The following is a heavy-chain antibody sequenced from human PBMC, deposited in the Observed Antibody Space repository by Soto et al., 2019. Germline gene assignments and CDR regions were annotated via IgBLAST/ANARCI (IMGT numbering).Heavy chain of an antibody. Sequence: LSLTCTVSVGSVSSGSYYWIWIRQPPGKGLEWIGYIYYSGSTNYNPSLKSRVTISVDTSKNQFSLKLSSVTAADTAVYYCAREGRLCSSTSCYRGQWFEPLGQGTLVTVCS. CDR3: AREGRLCSSTSCYRGQWFEP. D-gene: IGHD2-2*02. V-gene: IGHV4-61*01. CDR1: VGSVSSGSYY. J-gene: IGHJ5*02. CDR2: IYYSGST.